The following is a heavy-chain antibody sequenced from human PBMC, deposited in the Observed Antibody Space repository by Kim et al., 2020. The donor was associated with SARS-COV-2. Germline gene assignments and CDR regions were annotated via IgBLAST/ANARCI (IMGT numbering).Heavy chain of an antibody. CDR1: GYTFTGYY. CDR2: INPNSGGT. V-gene: IGHV1-2*06. CDR3: ARDNSGQWLGESWRMDV. D-gene: IGHD6-19*01. J-gene: IGHJ6*02. Sequence: ASVKVSCKASGYTFTGYYMHWVRQAPGQGLEWMGRINPNSGGTNYAQKFQGRVTMTRDTSISTAYMELSRLRSDDTAVYYCARDNSGQWLGESWRMDVWGQGTTVTVSS.